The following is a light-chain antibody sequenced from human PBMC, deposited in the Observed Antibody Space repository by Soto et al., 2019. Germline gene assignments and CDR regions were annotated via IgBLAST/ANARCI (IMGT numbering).Light chain of an antibody. CDR1: QDITNF. CDR2: VAS. CDR3: QQVESYPST. Sequence: IQLTQSPSSLSASVGDRVTITCRASQDITNFLAWYRQKPGKAPKLLIYVASTLQSGVPSRFSGSGSGTDFTLTISSLQPEDFATYFCQQVESYPSTFGGGTKVDIK. J-gene: IGKJ4*01. V-gene: IGKV1-9*01.